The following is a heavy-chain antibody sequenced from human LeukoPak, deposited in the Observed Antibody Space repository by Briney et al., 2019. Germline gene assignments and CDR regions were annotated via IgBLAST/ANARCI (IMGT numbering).Heavy chain of an antibody. V-gene: IGHV3-53*01. Sequence: PGGSLRLSCVASGFTVSSNYMSWVRQAPGKGLEWVSVIYSGGSTYYADSAKGRFTISRDNSKNTVYLQMNSLRAEDTAIYYCARDSDYYAFTYWGQGTLVTVSS. J-gene: IGHJ4*02. CDR1: GFTVSSNY. CDR3: ARDSDYYAFTY. D-gene: IGHD1-26*01. CDR2: IYSGGST.